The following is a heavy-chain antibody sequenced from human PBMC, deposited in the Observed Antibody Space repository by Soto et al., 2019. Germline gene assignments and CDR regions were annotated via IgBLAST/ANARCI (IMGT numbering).Heavy chain of an antibody. CDR1: GASVITGSYY. V-gene: IGHV4-31*03. CDR2: IYESGYT. J-gene: IGHJ5*02. CDR3: VRDLRHTEMVYNWLET. Sequence: PSSTXSVTCTFSGASVITGSYYLGWVRQRPGNGLEWVGYIYESGYTYYNTSLKSRLTISLERSNNQFSLGLTSVTAADTAVYYCVRDLRHTEMVYNWLETWGQGTLV. D-gene: IGHD5-18*01.